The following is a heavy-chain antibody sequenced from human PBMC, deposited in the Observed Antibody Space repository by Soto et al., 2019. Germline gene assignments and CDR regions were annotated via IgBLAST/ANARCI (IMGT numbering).Heavy chain of an antibody. Sequence: PSETLSLTCTVSGGSISSGNYYWSWIRQPPGKGLEWIGYIYYSGITNYNPSLKSRVTISVDTSKNQFSLKLSSVTAADTAVYYCARHKSNYYYGMDVWGQGTTVTVSS. CDR2: IYYSGIT. V-gene: IGHV4-61*01. CDR3: ARHKSNYYYGMDV. J-gene: IGHJ6*02. CDR1: GGSISSGNYY.